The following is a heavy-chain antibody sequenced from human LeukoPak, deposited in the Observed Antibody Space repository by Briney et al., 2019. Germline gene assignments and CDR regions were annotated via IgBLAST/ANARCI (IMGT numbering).Heavy chain of an antibody. CDR3: ASGRYYAMVV. Sequence: GGSLRLSCAASGLTFGTAWMHWVRQGPGKGLVWVSLVNPDGSSTNYADSVKGRFTISRDNAKNTLYLQMNSLRAEDTAVYYCASGRYYAMVVWGQGATVTVSS. CDR2: VNPDGSST. CDR1: GLTFGTAW. J-gene: IGHJ6*02. V-gene: IGHV3-74*01. D-gene: IGHD3-10*01.